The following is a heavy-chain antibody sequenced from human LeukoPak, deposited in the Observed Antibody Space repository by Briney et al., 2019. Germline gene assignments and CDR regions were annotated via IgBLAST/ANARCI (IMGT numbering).Heavy chain of an antibody. V-gene: IGHV1-24*01. CDR2: FDPEDGET. Sequence: ASVKVSCKVSGYTLTELSMHWVRQAPGKGLEWMGGFDPEDGETIYAQKLQGRVTMTTDTSTSTAYMELRSLRSDDTAVYYCAREEGLDIVATRTGDYWGQGTLVTVSS. D-gene: IGHD5-12*01. CDR1: GYTLTELS. J-gene: IGHJ4*02. CDR3: AREEGLDIVATRTGDY.